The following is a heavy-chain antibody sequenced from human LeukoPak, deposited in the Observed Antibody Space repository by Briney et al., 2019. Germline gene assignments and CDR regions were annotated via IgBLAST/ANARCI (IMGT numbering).Heavy chain of an antibody. Sequence: SETLSLTCTVSGDSISSSNYYWGWIRQPPGKGLEWIGGIYFSGNSNFNPSLKSRATISVDTSKKQFSLRLSSVTAADTAVYYCARHPKQGPADYWGQGTLVTVSS. CDR3: ARHPKQGPADY. CDR2: IYFSGNS. V-gene: IGHV4-39*01. J-gene: IGHJ4*02. CDR1: GDSISSSNYY.